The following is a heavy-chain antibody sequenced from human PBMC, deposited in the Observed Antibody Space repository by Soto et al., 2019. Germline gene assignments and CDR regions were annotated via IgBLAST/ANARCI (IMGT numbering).Heavy chain of an antibody. CDR1: GGSISSSSYY. CDR3: ASLITTVTGAIHCYYSYGMDV. D-gene: IGHD3-10*01. V-gene: IGHV4-39*01. CDR2: IYYSGST. J-gene: IGHJ6*02. Sequence: SETLSLTCTVSGGSISSSSYYWGWIRQPPGKGLEWIGSIYYSGSTYYNPSLKSRVTISVDTFKNQFSLKLSSVTAADTAVYYCASLITTVTGAIHCYYSYGMDVWGQGTTVTVSS.